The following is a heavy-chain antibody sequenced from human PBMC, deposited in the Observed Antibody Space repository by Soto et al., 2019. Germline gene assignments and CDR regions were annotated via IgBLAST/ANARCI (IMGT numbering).Heavy chain of an antibody. CDR2: ISSSSSTI. CDR3: ARDTAITIFGVVIKNENWFDP. Sequence: GGSLRLSCAASGFTFSSYSMNWVRQAPGKGLEWVSYISSSSSTIYYADSVKGRFTISRDNAKNSLYLQMNSLRAEDTAVYYCARDTAITIFGVVIKNENWFDPWGQGTLVTVSS. CDR1: GFTFSSYS. V-gene: IGHV3-48*01. J-gene: IGHJ5*02. D-gene: IGHD3-3*01.